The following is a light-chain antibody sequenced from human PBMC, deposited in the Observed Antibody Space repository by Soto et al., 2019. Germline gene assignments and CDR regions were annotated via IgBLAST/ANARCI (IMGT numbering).Light chain of an antibody. V-gene: IGLV3-1*01. J-gene: IGLJ2*01. CDR3: QAWDSSTAI. Sequence: SYELTQPPSLSVSPGQTARITCSAYKLGDRFICWYQQKAGQSPVLLIYQDTKRPSGIPERFSGSNSGNTATLTISGTQAMDEADYYCQAWDSSTAIFGGGTKLTVL. CDR2: QDT. CDR1: KLGDRF.